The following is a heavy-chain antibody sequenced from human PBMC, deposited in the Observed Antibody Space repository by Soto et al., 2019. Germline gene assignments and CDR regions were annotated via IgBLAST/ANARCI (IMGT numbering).Heavy chain of an antibody. Sequence: SETLSLTCTVSSDSISSYYWSWIRQPPGKRLEWIGYISYSGSTDYNPSLKSRVTISGDTSKNQFSLKVSSVTAADTAVYYCARGTSWQLPFDYWGQGTLVTVPS. CDR1: SDSISSYY. CDR2: ISYSGST. J-gene: IGHJ4*02. CDR3: ARGTSWQLPFDY. D-gene: IGHD6-13*01. V-gene: IGHV4-59*01.